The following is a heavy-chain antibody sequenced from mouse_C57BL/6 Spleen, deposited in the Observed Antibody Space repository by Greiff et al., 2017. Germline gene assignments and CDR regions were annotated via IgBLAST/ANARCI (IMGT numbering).Heavy chain of an antibody. Sequence: QVQLQQSGAELARPGASVKMSCKASGYTFTSYTMHWVKQRPGQGLEWIGYINPSSGYTKYNQKFKDKATLTADTSSSTAYMQLSSLTSEDSAVYYGAREGVYYGYDGSWFAYWGQGTLVTVSA. V-gene: IGHV1-4*01. D-gene: IGHD2-2*01. CDR3: AREGVYYGYDGSWFAY. CDR2: INPSSGYT. J-gene: IGHJ3*01. CDR1: GYTFTSYT.